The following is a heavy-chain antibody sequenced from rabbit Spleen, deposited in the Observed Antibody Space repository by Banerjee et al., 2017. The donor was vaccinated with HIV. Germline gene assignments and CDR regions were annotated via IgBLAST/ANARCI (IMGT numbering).Heavy chain of an antibody. CDR2: IYAGSSSST. V-gene: IGHV1S45*01. D-gene: IGHD8-1*01. CDR1: GFDFSNKAV. CDR3: ARDAGTSFSTYGMDL. Sequence: QQQLEESGGGLVQPEGSLTLTCTASGFDFSNKAVMCWVRQAPGKGLEWIACIYAGSSSSTYYASWAKGRFTISKTSSSTVTLQMTSLTAADTATYFCARDAGTSFSTYGMDLWGQGTLVTVS. J-gene: IGHJ6*01.